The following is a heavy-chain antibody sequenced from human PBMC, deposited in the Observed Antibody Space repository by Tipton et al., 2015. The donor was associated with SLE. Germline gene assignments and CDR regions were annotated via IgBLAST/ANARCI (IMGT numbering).Heavy chain of an antibody. CDR3: ARVTGPGQAFDI. CDR2: IYYSGST. CDR1: GGSISSGRYY. V-gene: IGHV4-31*03. J-gene: IGHJ3*02. Sequence: TLSLTCTVSGGSISSGRYYCAWIRQHLGKGLEWIGYIYYSGSTYYNPSLESRVDTSKNQFSLKLRSVTAADTAVYYCARVTGPGQAFDIWGQGTKVTVSS.